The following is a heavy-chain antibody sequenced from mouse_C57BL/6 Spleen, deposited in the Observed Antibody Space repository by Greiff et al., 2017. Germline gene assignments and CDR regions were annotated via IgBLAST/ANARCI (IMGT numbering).Heavy chain of an antibody. D-gene: IGHD2-14*01. Sequence: EVQLQESGGGLVKPGGSLKISCAASGFTFRGYGMHWVRQAPEKGLAWVAYISHGSSSIYYPDQVKGRFTISRDNAKNTLFLQMSSLRSEDTAMYYCARGVRHPPYYYAMDYWGQGTSVTVSS. J-gene: IGHJ4*01. CDR3: ARGVRHPPYYYAMDY. CDR1: GFTFRGYG. CDR2: ISHGSSSI. V-gene: IGHV5-17*01.